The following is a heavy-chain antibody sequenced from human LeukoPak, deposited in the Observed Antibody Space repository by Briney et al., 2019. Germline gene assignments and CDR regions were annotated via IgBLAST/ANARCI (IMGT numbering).Heavy chain of an antibody. CDR3: ALSGYDPKAYYYYGMDV. D-gene: IGHD5-12*01. CDR2: ISGGGGST. V-gene: IGHV3-23*01. Sequence: GGSLRLSCAASGFTFSSYAMSWVRQAPGKGLEWVSAISGGGGSTYYVDSVKGRFTISRDNSKNTLYLQMHSLRAEDTAVYYCALSGYDPKAYYYYGMDVWGQGTTVTVSS. J-gene: IGHJ6*02. CDR1: GFTFSSYA.